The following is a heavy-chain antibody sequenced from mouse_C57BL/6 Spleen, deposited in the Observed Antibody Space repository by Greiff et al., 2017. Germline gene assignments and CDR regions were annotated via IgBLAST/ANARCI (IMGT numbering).Heavy chain of an antibody. J-gene: IGHJ2*01. CDR1: GYTFTDYE. Sequence: QVQLKESGAELVRPWASVTLSCKASGYTFTDYEMHWVKQTPVHGLEWIGAIDPETGGTAYNQKFKGKAILTADKSSSTAYMELRSLTSEDSAVYYCTREGNWGQGTTLTVSS. CDR3: TREGN. CDR2: IDPETGGT. V-gene: IGHV1-15*01.